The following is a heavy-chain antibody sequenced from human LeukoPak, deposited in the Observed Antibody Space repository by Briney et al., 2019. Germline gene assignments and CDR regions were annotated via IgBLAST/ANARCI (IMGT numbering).Heavy chain of an antibody. CDR3: TGGYGSGIYFPPY. CDR2: ISGSGGST. J-gene: IGHJ4*02. CDR1: GFTFSSYA. Sequence: GGSLRLSCAASGFTFSSYAMSWVRQAPGKGLEWVSAISGSGGSTYYADSVKGRFTISRDNSKNTLYLQMNSLRAEDTAVYFCTGGYGSGIYFPPYWGQGTPVSVSS. V-gene: IGHV3-23*01. D-gene: IGHD3-10*01.